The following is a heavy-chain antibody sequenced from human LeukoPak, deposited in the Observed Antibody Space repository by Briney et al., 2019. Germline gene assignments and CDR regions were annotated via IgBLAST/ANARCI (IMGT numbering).Heavy chain of an antibody. CDR2: ITGSGGT. J-gene: IGHJ4*02. CDR1: GFTFSGNT. V-gene: IGHV3-23*01. Sequence: QPGGPLRLSCAASGFTFSGNTMTWVRQAPGKGLERVSSITGSGGTNYADSVKGRFTISRDNSKNMLYLQMNSLRAEDTAVYYCAKGPHSSAYYYFDFWGQGTLVTVSS. D-gene: IGHD3-22*01. CDR3: AKGPHSSAYYYFDF.